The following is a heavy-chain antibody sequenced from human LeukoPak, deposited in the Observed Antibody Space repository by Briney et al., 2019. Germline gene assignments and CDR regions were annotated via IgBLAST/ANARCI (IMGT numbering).Heavy chain of an antibody. CDR1: GFRFKNFA. Sequence: PGGSLRLSCAASGFRFKNFAMTWVRQAPGKGLEWVSTISASGGGAYYADSVKGRFTISRDNSKDTLSLQVNTLRAEDTAIYYCAKDVRRAEYCSATTCYTSSFDYWGQGTLVTVSS. J-gene: IGHJ4*02. CDR2: ISASGGGA. V-gene: IGHV3-23*01. D-gene: IGHD2-2*02. CDR3: AKDVRRAEYCSATTCYTSSFDY.